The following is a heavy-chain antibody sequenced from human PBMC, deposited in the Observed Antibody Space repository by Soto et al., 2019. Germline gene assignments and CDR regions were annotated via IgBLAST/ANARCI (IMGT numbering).Heavy chain of an antibody. D-gene: IGHD2-8*02. Sequence: GASLKISCMGSGYTFTSHWISWVRQIPGKGLEWMGTIYPGDSDTRYSLSFQGQVTISADKSIRTAYLQWNSLKGSGTAMYYCVSVGLVGSNSLTNAWFEPWGPGSLVTVSS. J-gene: IGHJ5*02. V-gene: IGHV5-51*01. CDR2: IYPGDSDT. CDR1: GYTFTSHW. CDR3: VSVGLVGSNSLTNAWFEP.